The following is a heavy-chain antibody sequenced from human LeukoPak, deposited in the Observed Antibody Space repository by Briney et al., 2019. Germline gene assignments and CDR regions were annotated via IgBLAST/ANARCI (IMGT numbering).Heavy chain of an antibody. J-gene: IGHJ4*02. D-gene: IGHD3-10*01. CDR3: MEHSSSGSYFDH. V-gene: IGHV3-64D*06. Sequence: GGSPRLSCSASGFAFSRYAMHWVRQAPGKGLEYVSAISSNGGSTYYADSVKGRFTISRDNSRNTLHLQMSSLRAEDTAVYYCMEHSSSGSYFDHWGQGTRVTVSS. CDR2: ISSNGGST. CDR1: GFAFSRYA.